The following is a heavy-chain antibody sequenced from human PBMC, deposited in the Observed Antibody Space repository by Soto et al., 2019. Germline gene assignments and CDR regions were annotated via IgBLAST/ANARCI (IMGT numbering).Heavy chain of an antibody. V-gene: IGHV3-43*01. CDR1: GFTFDDYT. D-gene: IGHD5-12*01. Sequence: PGGSLRLSCAASGFTFDDYTMHWVRQAPGKGLEWASLISWDGGSTHYADSVKGRFTISRDNSKNSLYLQMNSLRTEDTALYYCASSGYDYDAFDIWGQGTMVTVSS. CDR2: ISWDGGST. CDR3: ASSGYDYDAFDI. J-gene: IGHJ3*02.